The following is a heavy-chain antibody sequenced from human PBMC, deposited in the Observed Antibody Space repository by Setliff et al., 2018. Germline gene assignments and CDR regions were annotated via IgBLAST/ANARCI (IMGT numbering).Heavy chain of an antibody. D-gene: IGHD3-16*01. CDR2: LSFAGDA. J-gene: IGHJ4*02. CDR1: GDSISSGYYY. V-gene: IGHV4-39*07. CDR3: ARDPGFRSGTWALDN. Sequence: SETLSLTCTVPGDSISSGYYYWAWIRQTPGKGLEWVGSLSFAGDAYYNPSLKSRVTMSLDTSKNQFSLRVKSVTAADTALYSCARDPGFRSGTWALDNWGQGTLVTVSS.